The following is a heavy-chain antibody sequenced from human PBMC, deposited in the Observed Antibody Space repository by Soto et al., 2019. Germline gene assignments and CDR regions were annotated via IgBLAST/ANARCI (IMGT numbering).Heavy chain of an antibody. V-gene: IGHV1-2*02. CDR2: INPNSGGT. D-gene: IGHD2-21*01. J-gene: IGHJ4*02. CDR3: AREVIVDPPTLRY. Sequence: EASVKVSCKASGYTFTGYYMHWVRQAPGQGLEWMGWINPNSGGTNYAQKFQGRVTMTRDTSISTAYMELSRLRSDDTAVYYCAREVIVDPPTLRYWGQGTLVTVSS. CDR1: GYTFTGYY.